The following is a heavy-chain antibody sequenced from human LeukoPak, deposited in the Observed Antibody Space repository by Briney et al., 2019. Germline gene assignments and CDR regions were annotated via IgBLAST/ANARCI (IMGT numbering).Heavy chain of an antibody. CDR3: AREESYYYDSSGYYRPINFDY. CDR1: GGSINTPNYY. J-gene: IGHJ4*02. V-gene: IGHV4-39*07. Sequence: SETLSLTCTVSGGSINTPNYYWGWIRQPPGKGLEWIGSIYHSGSTYYNPSLKSRVTISVDTSKNQFSLKLSSVTAADTAVYYCAREESYYYDSSGYYRPINFDYWGQGTLVTVSS. D-gene: IGHD3-22*01. CDR2: IYHSGST.